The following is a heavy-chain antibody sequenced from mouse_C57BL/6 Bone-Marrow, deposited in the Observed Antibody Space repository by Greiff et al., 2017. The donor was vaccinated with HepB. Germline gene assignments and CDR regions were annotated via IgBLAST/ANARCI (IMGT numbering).Heavy chain of an antibody. CDR1: GYTFTSYW. Sequence: VQLQQPGAELVKPGASVKMSCKASGYTFTSYWITWVKQRPGQGLEWIGDIYPGSGSTNYNEKFKSKATLTVDTSSSTAYMQLSSLTSEDSAVYYCARRTLNWGSGFAYWGQGTLVTVSA. CDR2: IYPGSGST. V-gene: IGHV1-55*01. CDR3: ARRTLNWGSGFAY. D-gene: IGHD4-1*01. J-gene: IGHJ3*01.